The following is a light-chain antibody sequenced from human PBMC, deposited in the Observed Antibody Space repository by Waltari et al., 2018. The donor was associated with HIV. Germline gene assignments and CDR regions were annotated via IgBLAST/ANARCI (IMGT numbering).Light chain of an antibody. Sequence: QAGLTQPPSLSEDLRQNVTITCTGNSNNVGHHGTVWLKQHRGRPPKGIFFRNSVRPPGIPDRISASRSGNTASLTIIGLQSEDEADYYCSAGDITLSAWVFGGGTQVTV. J-gene: IGLJ3*02. V-gene: IGLV10-54*01. CDR3: SAGDITLSAWV. CDR1: SNNVGHHG. CDR2: RNS.